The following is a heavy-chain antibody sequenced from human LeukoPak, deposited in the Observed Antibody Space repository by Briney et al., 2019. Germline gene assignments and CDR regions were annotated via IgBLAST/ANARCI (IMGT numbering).Heavy chain of an antibody. Sequence: GGSLRLSCAASGFTFSSFEMNWVSHAPGKGLEWVSHISSSGSTIYYADSVKGRFTISRDNAKNSLYLQMTSLRAEDTAVYYCARAYAGTLFYWGRGTLVTVSS. J-gene: IGHJ4*02. CDR2: ISSSGSTI. D-gene: IGHD4-23*01. V-gene: IGHV3-48*03. CDR1: GFTFSSFE. CDR3: ARAYAGTLFY.